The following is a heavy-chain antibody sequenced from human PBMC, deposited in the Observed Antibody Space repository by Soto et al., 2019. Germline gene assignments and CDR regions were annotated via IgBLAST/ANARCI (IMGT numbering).Heavy chain of an antibody. Sequence: QVQLVESGGGVVQPGRSLRLSCAASGFTFSSYGMHWVRQAPGKGLEWVAVILYDGSNKYYADSVKGRFTISRDNSKITRYLQMNIHVAEDTAVYYCAKDHWRYSSSSGPGMDVWGPGTTVTVSS. CDR3: AKDHWRYSSSSGPGMDV. CDR1: GFTFSSYG. J-gene: IGHJ6*02. CDR2: ILYDGSNK. D-gene: IGHD6-6*01. V-gene: IGHV3-30*18.